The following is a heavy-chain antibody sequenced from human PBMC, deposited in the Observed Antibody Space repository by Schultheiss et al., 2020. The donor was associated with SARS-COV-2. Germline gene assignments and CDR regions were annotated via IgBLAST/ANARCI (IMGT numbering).Heavy chain of an antibody. D-gene: IGHD1-26*01. V-gene: IGHV4-34*01. CDR2: IYHSGST. CDR3: ARLPWFDP. CDR1: GGSFSGYY. Sequence: SETLSLTCAVYGGSFSGYYWSWIRQPPGKGLEWIGEIYHSGSTNYNPSLKSRVTISVDKSKNQFSLKLSSVTAADTAVYYCARLPWFDPWGQGTLVTVSS. J-gene: IGHJ5*02.